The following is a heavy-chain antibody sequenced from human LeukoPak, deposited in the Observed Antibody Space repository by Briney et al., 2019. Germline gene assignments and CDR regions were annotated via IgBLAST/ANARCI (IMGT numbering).Heavy chain of an antibody. J-gene: IGHJ6*02. CDR2: INSSSRYM. Sequence: PGGSPRLSCAASRFTFSISTMSWVRQAPGKGLEWVSSINSSSRYMYYADSVKGRSTISRDNAKNSLYLQMNSLRAEDTAVYYCARDRDVPAIGMDVWGQGTTVTVSS. V-gene: IGHV3-21*01. CDR1: RFTFSIST. CDR3: ARDRDVPAIGMDV.